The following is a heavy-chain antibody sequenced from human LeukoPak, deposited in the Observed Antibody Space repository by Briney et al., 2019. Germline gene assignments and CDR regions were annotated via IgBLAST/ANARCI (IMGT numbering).Heavy chain of an antibody. CDR2: IYTSGST. V-gene: IGHV4-61*02. CDR3: ARDRILTGRVRFDP. D-gene: IGHD3-9*01. J-gene: IGHJ5*02. CDR1: GGSISSSSYY. Sequence: PSETLSLTCTVSGGSISSSSYYWSWIRQPAGKGLEWIGRIYTSGSTNYNPSLKSRVTMSVDTSKNQFSLKLSSVTAADTAVYYCARDRILTGRVRFDPWGQGTLVTVSS.